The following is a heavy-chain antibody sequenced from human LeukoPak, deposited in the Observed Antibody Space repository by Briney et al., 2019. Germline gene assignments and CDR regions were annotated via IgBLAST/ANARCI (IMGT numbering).Heavy chain of an antibody. D-gene: IGHD6-13*01. Sequence: SETLSLTCTVSGGSISSSSYYWGWIRQPPGKGLEWIGSIYYSGSTYYNPSLKSRVTISVDTSKNQFSLKLSSVTAADTAVYYCATPSSSWSTTPHYYYGMDVWGQGTTVTVSS. CDR2: IYYSGST. CDR3: ATPSSSWSTTPHYYYGMDV. CDR1: GGSISSSSYY. V-gene: IGHV4-39*07. J-gene: IGHJ6*02.